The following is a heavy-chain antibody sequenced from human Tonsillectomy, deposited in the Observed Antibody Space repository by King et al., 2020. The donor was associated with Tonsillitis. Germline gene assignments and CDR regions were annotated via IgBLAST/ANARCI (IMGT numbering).Heavy chain of an antibody. CDR1: GGTFSSYA. CDR2: IIPIFGTA. CDR3: AREEVGYQLLKPGWFDP. V-gene: IGHV1-69*01. J-gene: IGHJ5*02. Sequence: QLVQSGAEVKKPGSSVKVSCKASGGTFSSYAISWVRQAPGQGLEWMGGIIPIFGTANYAQKFQGRVTITADESTSTAYMELSSLGSEDTAVYYWAREEVGYQLLKPGWFDPWGQGTLVTVSS. D-gene: IGHD2-2*01.